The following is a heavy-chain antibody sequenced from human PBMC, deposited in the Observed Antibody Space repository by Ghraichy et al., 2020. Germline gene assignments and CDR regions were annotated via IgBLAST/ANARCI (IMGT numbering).Heavy chain of an antibody. CDR2: IYNNGST. Sequence: SQTLSLTCTVSGGSISNNYWSWIRQPPGKGLEWIGYIYNNGSTNYNPSLKSRVTISADTSKNQVSLKLSSVTAADTAVYYCARAPYSLVYYYYYMDVWGKGTTVTVSS. CDR1: GGSISNNY. CDR3: ARAPYSLVYYYYYMDV. V-gene: IGHV4-59*01. J-gene: IGHJ6*03. D-gene: IGHD4-11*01.